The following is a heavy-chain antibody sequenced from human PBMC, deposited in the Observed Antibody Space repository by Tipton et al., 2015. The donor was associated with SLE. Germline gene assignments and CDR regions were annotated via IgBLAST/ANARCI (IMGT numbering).Heavy chain of an antibody. CDR2: IHHSGST. J-gene: IGHJ3*02. CDR1: GYSISTGYY. Sequence: TLSLTCTVSGYSISTGYYWGWIRQPPGKGLEWIGTIHHSGSTYYNPSLKSRVTISVDTSKNQFSLKLSSVTAADTAVYYCASCETAGNAFDIWGQGTMVTVSS. D-gene: IGHD6-13*01. CDR3: ASCETAGNAFDI. V-gene: IGHV4-38-2*02.